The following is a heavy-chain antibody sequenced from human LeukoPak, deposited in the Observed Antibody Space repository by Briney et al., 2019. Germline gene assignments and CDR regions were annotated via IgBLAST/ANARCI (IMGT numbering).Heavy chain of an antibody. V-gene: IGHV1-18*01. CDR2: ISGNNGNT. Sequence: ASVKVSCKASGYTFISYCISWVRQAPGQGLEWMGWISGNNGNTKYAQKFQGRVTMTTDTSTSTAYMELRSLRSDDTAVYYCARGGNYDILSGYEYWGQGTLVTVSS. J-gene: IGHJ4*02. CDR3: ARGGNYDILSGYEY. D-gene: IGHD3-9*01. CDR1: GYTFISYC.